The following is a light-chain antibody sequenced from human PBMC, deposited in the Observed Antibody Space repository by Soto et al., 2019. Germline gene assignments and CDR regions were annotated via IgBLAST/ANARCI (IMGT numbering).Light chain of an antibody. CDR3: GSYTSYNTRL. CDR1: SSDIGANIY. J-gene: IGLJ2*01. Sequence: QSVLTQPASVSGSPGQSITISCTGSSSDIGANIYVSWYQQHPGDAPKVIIYDVNNRPSGVSDRFSGSKSGNTASLTISGLQAEDEADYYCGSYTSYNTRLFGGGTKLTVL. CDR2: DVN. V-gene: IGLV2-14*01.